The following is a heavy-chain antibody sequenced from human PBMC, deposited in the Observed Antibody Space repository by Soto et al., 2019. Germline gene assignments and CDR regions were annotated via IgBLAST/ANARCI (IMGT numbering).Heavy chain of an antibody. CDR3: TVWGSGNDFGAA. Sequence: EVQLVESGGGLVQPGGSLRLSCAASGFTFSDHYMDWVRQAPGKGLEWVGRSKNKADSYTTEYAASVKGRFTISRDGSKISLFLQMNSLKTEDTAVYYCTVWGSGNDFGAAWGQGILVTVSS. CDR1: GFTFSDHY. CDR2: SKNKADSYTT. D-gene: IGHD3-10*01. V-gene: IGHV3-72*01. J-gene: IGHJ4*02.